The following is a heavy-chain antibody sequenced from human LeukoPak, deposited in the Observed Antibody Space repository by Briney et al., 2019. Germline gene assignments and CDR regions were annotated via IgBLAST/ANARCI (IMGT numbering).Heavy chain of an antibody. CDR2: ISSSSTYI. CDR1: GFTLITYT. CDR3: ARVIGDYAYFDY. Sequence: KTGGPLRLSCAASGFTLITYTMRWVRQATGKGGEWVSSISSSSTYIYYADSVKGRFTISRDNAKNSLYLQMSSLRAEDTAVYYCARVIGDYAYFDYWGQGTLVTVSS. V-gene: IGHV3-21*01. J-gene: IGHJ4*02. D-gene: IGHD4-17*01.